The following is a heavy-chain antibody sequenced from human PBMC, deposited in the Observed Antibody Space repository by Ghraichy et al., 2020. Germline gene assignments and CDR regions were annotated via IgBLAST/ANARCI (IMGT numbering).Heavy chain of an antibody. D-gene: IGHD6-13*01. Sequence: GGSLRLSCAASGFTFSSYWMSWVRQAPGKGLEWVANIKQDGSEKYYVDSVKGRFTISRDNAKNSLYLQMNSLRAEDTAVYYCAREGSGRSSWIDYWGQGTLVTVSS. CDR3: AREGSGRSSWIDY. CDR1: GFTFSSYW. J-gene: IGHJ4*02. CDR2: IKQDGSEK. V-gene: IGHV3-7*03.